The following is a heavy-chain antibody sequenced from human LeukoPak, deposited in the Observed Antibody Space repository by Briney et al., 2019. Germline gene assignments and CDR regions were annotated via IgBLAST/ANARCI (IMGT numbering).Heavy chain of an antibody. Sequence: GGPLRLSCAASGFTFSSYWMSWVCQAPGKGLEWVANIKQDGSEKYYVDSVKGRFTISRDNAKNSLYLQMNSLRAEDTAVYYCATDSSGYGVHFDYWGQGTLVTVSS. CDR2: IKQDGSEK. CDR3: ATDSSGYGVHFDY. CDR1: GFTFSSYW. J-gene: IGHJ4*02. D-gene: IGHD3-22*01. V-gene: IGHV3-7*03.